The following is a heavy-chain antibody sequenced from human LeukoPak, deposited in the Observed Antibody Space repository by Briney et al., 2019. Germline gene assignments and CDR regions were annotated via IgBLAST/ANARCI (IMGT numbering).Heavy chain of an antibody. V-gene: IGHV4-59*08. Sequence: SEPQSLTCTVCGDPLSPYYWRWLRQPPGKGVEGGGYIFYSGCTNYTPSLKSRFTISVDTSKNPFSLKLSSLTAADTAVYYCASFPYYDSSRSFDYWGQGTLVTVSS. CDR2: IFYSGCT. CDR1: GDPLSPYY. D-gene: IGHD3-22*01. J-gene: IGHJ4*02. CDR3: ASFPYYDSSRSFDY.